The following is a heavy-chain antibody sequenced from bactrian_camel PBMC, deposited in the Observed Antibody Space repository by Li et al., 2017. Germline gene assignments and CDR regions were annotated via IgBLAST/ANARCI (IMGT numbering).Heavy chain of an antibody. Sequence: VQLVESGGGSVQVGGSLQLSCAASGRNFNGCGVGWWRQTPGKERELISSVSHNGVASYADSVRGRFTISQNNDKNTLYLQMNNLKTEDTGVYYCAAACGRWFLGQGTQVTVS. D-gene: IGHD1*01. CDR2: VSHNGVA. V-gene: IGHV3S57*01. CDR1: GRNFNGCG. J-gene: IGHJ4*01.